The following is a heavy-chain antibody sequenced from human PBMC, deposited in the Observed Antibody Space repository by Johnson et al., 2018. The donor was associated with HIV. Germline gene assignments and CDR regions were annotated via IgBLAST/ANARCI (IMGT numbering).Heavy chain of an antibody. CDR1: GFTFSSYG. J-gene: IGHJ3*02. D-gene: IGHD2-8*01. CDR2: ISYDGSNK. Sequence: QVQLVESGGGVVQPGRSLRLSCAASGFTFSSYGMHWVRQAPGKGLEWVAVISYDGSNKYYADSVKGRFTISRDNAKNSLYLQMNSLRVEDTAVYYCATYDTRVWRSFQIWGQGTMITVSS. V-gene: IGHV3-30*03. CDR3: ATYDTRVWRSFQI.